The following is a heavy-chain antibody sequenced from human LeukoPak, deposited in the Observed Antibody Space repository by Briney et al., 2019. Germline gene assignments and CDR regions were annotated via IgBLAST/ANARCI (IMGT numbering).Heavy chain of an antibody. CDR3: ARQRTLGSSVGP. CDR2: IYPSGST. J-gene: IGHJ5*02. V-gene: IGHV4-4*09. CDR1: GGSISSYY. D-gene: IGHD6-6*01. Sequence: SETLSLTCTVSGGSISSYYWSWIRQPPGKGLEWIGYIYPSGSTNYSPSPKSRVTISVDTSKNQFSLRLTSVTAADTAVYYCARQRTLGSSVGPWGQGTLVTVSS.